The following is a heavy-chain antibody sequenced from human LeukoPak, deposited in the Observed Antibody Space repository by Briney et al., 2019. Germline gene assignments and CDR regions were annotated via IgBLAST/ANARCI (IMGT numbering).Heavy chain of an antibody. V-gene: IGHV3-23*01. CDR1: GITLSNYG. Sequence: GGSLRLSCAVSGITLSNYGMSWVRQAPGKGLEWVPGISDSGGRTNYADSVKGRFTISRDNPKNTLYLQMNSLRAEDTAVYFCAKRGVVIRVILVGFHKEAYYFDSWGQGVLVTVSS. CDR2: ISDSGGRT. CDR3: AKRGVVIRVILVGFHKEAYYFDS. D-gene: IGHD3-22*01. J-gene: IGHJ4*02.